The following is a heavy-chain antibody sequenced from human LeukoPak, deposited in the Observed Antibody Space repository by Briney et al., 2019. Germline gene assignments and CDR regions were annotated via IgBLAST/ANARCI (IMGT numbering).Heavy chain of an antibody. CDR3: ARQRQQLVRGYGWFDP. D-gene: IGHD6-13*01. CDR2: INPNSGGT. J-gene: IGHJ5*02. Sequence: GASVKVSCKASGYTFTGYYMHWVRQAPGQGLEWMGWINPNSGGTNYAQKFQGRVTMTRDTSISTAYMELSRLRSDDTAVYYCARQRQQLVRGYGWFDPWGQGTLVTVSS. V-gene: IGHV1-2*02. CDR1: GYTFTGYY.